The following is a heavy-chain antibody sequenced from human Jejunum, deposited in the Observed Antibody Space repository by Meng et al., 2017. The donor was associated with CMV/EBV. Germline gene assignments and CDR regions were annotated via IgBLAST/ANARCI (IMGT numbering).Heavy chain of an antibody. J-gene: IGHJ5*02. Sequence: LRLSCEASVFTFSSYARGWVRQAPGKGLEWVSVITGSDGSTYYADSVKGRFAISRDTSKNTLYLQMNSLRAEDTAVYYCAKLSDAWGQGTLVTVSS. CDR1: VFTFSSYA. CDR3: AKLSDA. CDR2: ITGSDGST. V-gene: IGHV3-23*01.